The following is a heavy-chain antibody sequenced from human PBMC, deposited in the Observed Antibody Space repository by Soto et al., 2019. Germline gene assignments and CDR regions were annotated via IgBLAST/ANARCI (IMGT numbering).Heavy chain of an antibody. V-gene: IGHV1-69*04. J-gene: IGHJ4*02. CDR3: ARDKGYCCGTSCPDFDY. CDR2: VIPNLGMT. CDR1: GGTLSSYT. D-gene: IGHD2-15*01. Sequence: SVKVSCKASGGTLSSYTFSWVRQAPGQGLEWMGRVIPNLGMTNYAKKFQGRFTIVVDTSTSTAYMELNSLRYEDTAVYYCARDKGYCCGTSCPDFDYWGQGTLVTVSS.